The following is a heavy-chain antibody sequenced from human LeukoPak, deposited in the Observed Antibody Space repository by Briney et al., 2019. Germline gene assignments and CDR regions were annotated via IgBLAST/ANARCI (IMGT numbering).Heavy chain of an antibody. J-gene: IGHJ4*02. D-gene: IGHD6-13*01. CDR2: TRNKASSYTT. CDR3: ARRDRGTSLGSSWSY. V-gene: IGHV3-72*01. CDR1: GFTFSDHY. Sequence: GGSLRLSCAASGFTFSDHYMDWVRQAPGKGLDWVGRTRNKASSYTTEYAASVKGRFTISRDDSKNSLYLQMNSLRAEDTAVYYCARRDRGTSLGSSWSYWGQGTLVTLSS.